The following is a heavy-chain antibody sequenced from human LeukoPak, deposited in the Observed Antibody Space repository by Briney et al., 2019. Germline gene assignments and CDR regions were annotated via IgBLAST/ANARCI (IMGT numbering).Heavy chain of an antibody. J-gene: IGHJ4*02. V-gene: IGHV1-2*02. D-gene: IGHD3-3*01. CDR1: GYTFSSGYY. CDR2: INPNNGDT. CDR3: ARGAYYNFWSGFYYSPHFDY. Sequence: ASVKVSCKASGYTFSSGYYLHWVRQAPGQGLEWMGWINPNNGDTNYAQKFQGRVTMTRDTSISKAYMELSRLRSDDAAVYFCARGAYYNFWSGFYYSPHFDYWGQGTLVTVSS.